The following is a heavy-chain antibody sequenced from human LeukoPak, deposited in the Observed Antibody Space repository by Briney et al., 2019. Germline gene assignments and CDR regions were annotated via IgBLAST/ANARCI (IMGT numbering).Heavy chain of an antibody. J-gene: IGHJ4*02. CDR1: GFNFGGHY. Sequence: GGSLRLSCATAGFNFGGHYMSWLRQAPGKGPEWLSYISGNGGGIAYADSVKGRFTISRDNARSLLHLQMNNLRVEDTAVYYCARDRVGAPIQLWGQGTLVTVSS. CDR3: ARDRVGAPIQL. D-gene: IGHD5-18*01. V-gene: IGHV3-11*01. CDR2: ISGNGGGI.